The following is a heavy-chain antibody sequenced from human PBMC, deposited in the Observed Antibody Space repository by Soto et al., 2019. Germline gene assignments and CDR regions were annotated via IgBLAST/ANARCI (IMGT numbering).Heavy chain of an antibody. CDR2: ISYDGSNK. Sequence: QVQLVESGGGVVQPGRSLRLSCAASGFTFSSYGMHWVRQAPGKGLEWVAVISYDGSNKYYADSVKGRFTISRDNSKNTLYLQMNSLRAEDTAVYYCAKGGYCSGGSCSHFDYWGQGTLVTVSS. J-gene: IGHJ4*02. V-gene: IGHV3-30*18. CDR3: AKGGYCSGGSCSHFDY. CDR1: GFTFSSYG. D-gene: IGHD2-15*01.